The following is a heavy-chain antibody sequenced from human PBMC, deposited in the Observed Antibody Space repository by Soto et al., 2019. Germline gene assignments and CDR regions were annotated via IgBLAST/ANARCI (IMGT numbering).Heavy chain of an antibody. J-gene: IGHJ6*03. CDR1: GYTFTSYD. CDR3: ARGLGYHYDYIWGRIYYMDV. CDR2: MNPNSGNT. Sequence: ASVKVSCKASGYTFTSYDINWVRQATGQGHEWMGWMNPNSGNTGYAQKFQGRVTMTRNTSISTAYMELSSLRSEDTAVYYCARGLGYHYDYIWGRIYYMDVWGKGTTVTVSS. D-gene: IGHD3-16*01. V-gene: IGHV1-8*01.